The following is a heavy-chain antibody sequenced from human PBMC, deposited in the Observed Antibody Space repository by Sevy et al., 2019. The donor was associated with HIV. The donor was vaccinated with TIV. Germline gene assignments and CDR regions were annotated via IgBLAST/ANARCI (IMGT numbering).Heavy chain of an antibody. CDR2: IIPIFGTA. J-gene: IGHJ4*02. V-gene: IGHV1-69*13. D-gene: IGHD5-12*01. Sequence: ASVKVSCKASGGTFSSYAISWVRQAPGQGLEWMGGIIPIFGTANYAQKFQGRVTITADESTSTAYMELSSLRSEDTAVYYCARGERRGYSGYGPAPPLPYWGQGTLVTVSS. CDR1: GGTFSSYA. CDR3: ARGERRGYSGYGPAPPLPY.